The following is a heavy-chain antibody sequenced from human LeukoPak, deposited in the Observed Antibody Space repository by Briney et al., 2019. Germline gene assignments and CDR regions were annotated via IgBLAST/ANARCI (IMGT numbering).Heavy chain of an antibody. J-gene: IGHJ6*02. D-gene: IGHD6-19*01. CDR2: ISYDGSNK. V-gene: IGHV3-30-3*01. CDR1: GFTFSSYA. Sequence: GRPLRLSCAASGFTFSSYAMHWVRQAPGKGLEWVAVISYDGSNKYYADSVKGRFTISRDNSKNTLYLQMNSLRAEDTAVYYCARDLYSSGLKDYYYYGMDVWGQGTTVTVSS. CDR3: ARDLYSSGLKDYYYYGMDV.